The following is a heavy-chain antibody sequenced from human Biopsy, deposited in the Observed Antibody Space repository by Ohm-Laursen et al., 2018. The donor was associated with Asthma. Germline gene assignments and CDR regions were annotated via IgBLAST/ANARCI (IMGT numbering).Heavy chain of an antibody. CDR1: GGTFNTYV. CDR2: INSVFGTT. Sequence: SVKVSCKSLGGTFNTYVIGWVRQAPGQGLEWMGGINSVFGTTAYPQKFQDRVTITADDSTSTVYMELSSLRSEDTAVYYCARKAGSCMSRTCYSLDFWGQGTLVTVSS. J-gene: IGHJ4*02. CDR3: ARKAGSCMSRTCYSLDF. D-gene: IGHD2-15*01. V-gene: IGHV1-69*13.